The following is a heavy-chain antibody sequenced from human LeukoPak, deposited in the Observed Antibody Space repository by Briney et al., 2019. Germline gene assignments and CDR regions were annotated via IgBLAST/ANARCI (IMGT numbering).Heavy chain of an antibody. CDR3: ANSGLNRFEY. Sequence: GGSLRLSCAASGFTFSNYGMHWVRQAPGKGLEWVAFIRFDGTSKFYADSVKGRFTISRDNSQNTVSLQVNSLRADDTAVYYCANSGLNRFEYWGQGALVTVSS. CDR1: GFTFSNYG. D-gene: IGHD2-15*01. J-gene: IGHJ4*02. V-gene: IGHV3-30*02. CDR2: IRFDGTSK.